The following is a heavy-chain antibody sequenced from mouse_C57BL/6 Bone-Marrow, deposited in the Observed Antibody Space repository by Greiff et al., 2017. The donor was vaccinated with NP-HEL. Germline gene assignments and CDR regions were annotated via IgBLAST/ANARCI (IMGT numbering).Heavy chain of an antibody. V-gene: IGHV1-18*01. Sequence: EVQLQQSGPELVKPGASVKIPCKASGYTFTDYNMDWVKQSHGKSLEWIGDINPNNGGTIYNQKFKGKATLTVDKSSSTAYMELRSLTSEDTAVYYCARSGGSRHGYAMDYWGQGTSVTVSS. CDR1: GYTFTDYN. CDR3: ARSGGSRHGYAMDY. CDR2: INPNNGGT. D-gene: IGHD1-1*01. J-gene: IGHJ4*01.